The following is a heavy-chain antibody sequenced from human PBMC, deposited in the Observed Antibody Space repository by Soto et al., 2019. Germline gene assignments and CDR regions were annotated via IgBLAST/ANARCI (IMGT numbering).Heavy chain of an antibody. V-gene: IGHV4-59*08. J-gene: IGHJ4*02. CDR3: ARHHDS. Sequence: SETLSLTWTVSGGYISSYYWSWIRQPPGKGLEWIGYIYYSGSTNYNPSLKSRVTISVDTSKNQFSLKLSSVTAADTAVYYCARHHDSWGQGTLVTVSS. CDR2: IYYSGST. CDR1: GGYISSYY.